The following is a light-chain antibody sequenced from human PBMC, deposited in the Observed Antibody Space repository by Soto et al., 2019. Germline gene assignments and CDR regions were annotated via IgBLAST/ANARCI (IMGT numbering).Light chain of an antibody. J-gene: IGKJ5*01. CDR2: DAS. V-gene: IGKV3-11*01. CDR1: QSVSSY. CDR3: QQRSNWPQIT. Sequence: EIVLTQSPATLSLSPGERATLSCRASQSVSSYLAWYQQKPGQAPRLLIYDASNRATDIPPRFSGSGSGTAFTLTISSLEPEDFAVYYCQQRSNWPQITFGQGTRLEIK.